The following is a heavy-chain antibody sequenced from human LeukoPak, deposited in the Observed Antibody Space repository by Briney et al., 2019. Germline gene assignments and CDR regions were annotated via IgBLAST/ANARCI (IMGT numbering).Heavy chain of an antibody. Sequence: GESLKISCKGSGYSLTNYWIGWVRQMPGKGLEGMGVIYPGDSDNRYSPSFQGQVNISADKSISNAYLQWSSLKASDTAMYYCARGGEMAALDYWGQGTLVTVSS. J-gene: IGHJ4*02. CDR1: GYSLTNYW. V-gene: IGHV5-51*01. CDR2: IYPGDSDN. D-gene: IGHD6-19*01. CDR3: ARGGEMAALDY.